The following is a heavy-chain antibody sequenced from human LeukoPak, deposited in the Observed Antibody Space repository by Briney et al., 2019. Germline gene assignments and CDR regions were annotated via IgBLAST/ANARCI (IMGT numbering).Heavy chain of an antibody. CDR2: IYPGYSDT. CDR3: ARHRGGSGRRYYYYYYMDV. V-gene: IGHV5-51*01. CDR1: GYSFTSYW. J-gene: IGHJ6*03. Sequence: GESLKISCKGSGYSFTSYWIGWVRQMPGKGLEWMGIIYPGYSDTRYSPSFQGQVTISADKSISTAYLQWSSLKASDTAMYYCARHRGGSGRRYYYYYYMDVWGKGTTVTVSS. D-gene: IGHD6-19*01.